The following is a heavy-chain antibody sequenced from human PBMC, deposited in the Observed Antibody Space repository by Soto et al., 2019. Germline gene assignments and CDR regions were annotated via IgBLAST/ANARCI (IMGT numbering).Heavy chain of an antibody. CDR3: ASRYSGSYYNYYYDMDV. D-gene: IGHD1-26*01. Sequence: QVQLVQSGAEVKKPGASVKVSCKASGYTFTSYDINWVRQATGQGLEWMGWMNPNSGNTGYAQKFQGRVTMTRNTSISTAYMELSSLRSEDTAVYYCASRYSGSYYNYYYDMDVWGQGTTVTVSS. V-gene: IGHV1-8*01. J-gene: IGHJ6*02. CDR1: GYTFTSYD. CDR2: MNPNSGNT.